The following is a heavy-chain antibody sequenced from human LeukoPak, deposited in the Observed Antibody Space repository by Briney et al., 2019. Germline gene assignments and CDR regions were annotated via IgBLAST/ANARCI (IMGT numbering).Heavy chain of an antibody. D-gene: IGHD2-8*01. J-gene: IGHJ2*01. CDR3: ARQGAVSHRYFDL. V-gene: IGHV4-59*08. Sequence: SETLSLTCTVSGGSISSYYWGWIRQPPGKGLEWIGYIYYSGSTNYNPSLKSRVTISLDTSKNQFSLKVSSVTAADTALYYCARQGAVSHRYFDLWGRGTLVTVSS. CDR1: GGSISSYY. CDR2: IYYSGST.